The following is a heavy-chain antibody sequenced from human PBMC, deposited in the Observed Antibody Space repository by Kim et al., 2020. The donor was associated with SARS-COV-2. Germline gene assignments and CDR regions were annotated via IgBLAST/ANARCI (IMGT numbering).Heavy chain of an antibody. V-gene: IGHV5-51*01. D-gene: IGHD2-15*01. Sequence: SPSFQGQVTISADTSTSTAYLQWRSLKASDTAMYYCARSPVVAAKGGFFDFWGQGTLVIVSS. CDR3: ARSPVVAAKGGFFDF. J-gene: IGHJ4*02.